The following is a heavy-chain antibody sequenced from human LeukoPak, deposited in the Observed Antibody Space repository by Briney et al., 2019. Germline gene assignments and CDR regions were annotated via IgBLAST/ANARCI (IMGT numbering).Heavy chain of an antibody. D-gene: IGHD6-19*01. J-gene: IGHJ3*02. CDR1: GFTFSSYD. Sequence: GGSLRLSCAASGFTFSSYDMHWVRQATGKGLELGSAIGTACDTYYPASVKGRFTISTENAKNSLYLQMNSLRAGDTAVYYCARSLLAGTRGAFDIWGQGTMVTVSS. CDR3: ARSLLAGTRGAFDI. V-gene: IGHV3-13*04. CDR2: IGTACDT.